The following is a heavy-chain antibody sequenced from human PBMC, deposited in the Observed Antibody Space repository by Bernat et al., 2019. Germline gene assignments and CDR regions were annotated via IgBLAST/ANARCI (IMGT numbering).Heavy chain of an antibody. CDR1: GGSISSYY. J-gene: IGHJ3*02. Sequence: VQLQESGPGLVKPSETLSLTCTVSGGSISSYYWSWIRQPPGKGLEWIGFIYYSGSTKNNPSLKSRVTISVDTSKNQFSLKLSSVTAADTAVYYCARDTWGLGNAFDIWGRGTMVTVSS. CDR2: IYYSGST. CDR3: ARDTWGLGNAFDI. V-gene: IGHV4-59*01. D-gene: IGHD2-21*01.